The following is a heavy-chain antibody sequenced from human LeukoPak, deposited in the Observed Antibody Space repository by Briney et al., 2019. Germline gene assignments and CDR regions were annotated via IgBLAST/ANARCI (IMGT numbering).Heavy chain of an antibody. V-gene: IGHV4-39*02. D-gene: IGHD6-13*01. J-gene: IGHJ5*02. CDR3: ARDPTAAGKGAWFDP. CDR2: IYYSGST. CDR1: GGSISSSRYY. Sequence: SETLSLTCTVSGGSISSSRYYWGWIRQPPGKGLEWIGSIYYSGSTYYNPSLKSRVTISVDTSKNQFSLKLSSVAAADKAVYYCARDPTAAGKGAWFDPWGQGTLVTVSS.